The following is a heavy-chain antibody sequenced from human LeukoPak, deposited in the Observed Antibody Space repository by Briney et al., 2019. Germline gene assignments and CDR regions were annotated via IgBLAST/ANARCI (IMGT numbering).Heavy chain of an antibody. J-gene: IGHJ6*02. D-gene: IGHD3-16*01. CDR2: IYHSGST. V-gene: IGHV4-30-2*01. Sequence: PSQTLSLTCAVSGGSISSGGYSWSWIRQPPGKGLEWIGYIYHSGSTYYNPSLKSRVTISVDRSKNQFSLKLSSVTAADTAVYYCARMITFGGVTGYYYYYGMDVWGQGTRSPSP. CDR3: ARMITFGGVTGYYYYYGMDV. CDR1: GGSISSGGYS.